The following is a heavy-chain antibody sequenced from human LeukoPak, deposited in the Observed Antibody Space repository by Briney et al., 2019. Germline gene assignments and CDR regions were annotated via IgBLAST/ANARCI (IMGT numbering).Heavy chain of an antibody. J-gene: IGHJ4*02. CDR2: MNANSGVT. CDR1: GGTFSSYT. V-gene: IGHV1-2*06. CDR3: ARDLSSTSNWEFDY. D-gene: IGHD7-27*01. Sequence: ASVKVSCKASGGTFSSYTISWVRQAPGRGPEWMGRMNANSGVTMYAQTLQDRVTMTRDTSISTAYMELSRLTSDDTAVYYCARDLSSTSNWEFDYWGQGTLVTVSS.